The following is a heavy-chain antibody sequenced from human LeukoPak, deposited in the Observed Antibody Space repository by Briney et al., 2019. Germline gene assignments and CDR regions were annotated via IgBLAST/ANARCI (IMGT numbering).Heavy chain of an antibody. D-gene: IGHD6-13*01. CDR2: INPNSGGT. Sequence: ASVKVSCKASGYTFTGYYMHWVRQAPGQGLEWMGWINPNSGGTNYAQKFQGRVTMTRDTSISTAYMELSRLRSGDTAVYYCARDTYSSSWYYWFDPWGQGTLVTVSS. CDR1: GYTFTGYY. J-gene: IGHJ5*02. CDR3: ARDTYSSSWYYWFDP. V-gene: IGHV1-2*02.